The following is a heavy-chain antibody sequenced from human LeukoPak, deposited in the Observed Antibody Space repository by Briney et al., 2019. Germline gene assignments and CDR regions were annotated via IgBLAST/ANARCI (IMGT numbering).Heavy chain of an antibody. CDR1: GFTFSDYY. CDR2: ISSSGSTI. CDR3: ARLSVSTSSDYDYYYMDV. J-gene: IGHJ6*03. Sequence: GGSLRLSCTASGFTFSDYYMSWIRQAPGKGLEWVSYISSSGSTIYYADSAKGRFTISRENAKNSLYLQRNSLRAEDTAVYYCARLSVSTSSDYDYYYMDVWGKGTTDTV. V-gene: IGHV3-11*01. D-gene: IGHD2-2*01.